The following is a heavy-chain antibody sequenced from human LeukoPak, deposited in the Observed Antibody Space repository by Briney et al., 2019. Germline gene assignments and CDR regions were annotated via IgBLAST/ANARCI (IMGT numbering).Heavy chain of an antibody. D-gene: IGHD2-2*02. CDR3: ARARGYCSSTSCYRRGAFDI. V-gene: IGHV4-59*12. Sequence: PSETLSLTCTVSGGSISSYYWSWIRQPPGKGLEWIGYIYYSGSTNYNPSLKSRVTISVDTSKNQFSLKLGSVTAADTAVYYCARARGYCSSTSCYRRGAFDIWGQGTMVTVSS. CDR1: GGSISSYY. J-gene: IGHJ3*02. CDR2: IYYSGST.